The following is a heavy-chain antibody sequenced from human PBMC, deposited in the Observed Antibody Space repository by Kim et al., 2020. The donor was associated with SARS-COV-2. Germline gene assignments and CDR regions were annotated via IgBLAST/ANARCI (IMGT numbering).Heavy chain of an antibody. V-gene: IGHV3-72*01. J-gene: IGHJ4*02. Sequence: GGSLRLSCAGTGFSLSDHYMDWVRQAPGKGLEWVGRSRNKANSYTTEYAASVEDRFTISRDDSQKSLYLQMNSLKTEDTAVYYCARVYGYNYYDSWGQGTMVTVSS. CDR1: GFSLSDHY. CDR3: ARVYGYNYYDS. CDR2: SRNKANSYTT. D-gene: IGHD5-12*01.